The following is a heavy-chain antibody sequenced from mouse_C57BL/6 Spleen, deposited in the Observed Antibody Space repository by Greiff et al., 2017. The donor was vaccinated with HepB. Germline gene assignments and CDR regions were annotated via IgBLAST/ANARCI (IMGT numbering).Heavy chain of an antibody. CDR1: GYTFTDYN. D-gene: IGHD2-4*01. Sequence: VQLQQSGPELVKPGASVKIPCKASGYTFTDYNMDWVKQSHGKSLEWIGDITPNNGGTIYNQKFKGKATLTVDKSSSTAYMELRSLTSEDTAVYYCAREGDYDGVFAYWGQGTLVTVSA. CDR2: ITPNNGGT. V-gene: IGHV1-18*01. CDR3: AREGDYDGVFAY. J-gene: IGHJ3*01.